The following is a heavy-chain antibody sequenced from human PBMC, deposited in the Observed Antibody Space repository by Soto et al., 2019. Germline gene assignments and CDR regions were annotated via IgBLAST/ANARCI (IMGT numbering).Heavy chain of an antibody. D-gene: IGHD4-17*01. Sequence: QLQLQESGSGLVQPSQTLSLTCGVSGGSISSGGYSWSWIRQPPGKGLGWIGYIYLGGSTFYNPSLNIRVSISIARSKNEFSLQLTSVTAADTAVYYCARGVSVTTNYFDFWGQGSLVTVSS. CDR3: ARGVSVTTNYFDF. J-gene: IGHJ4*02. CDR1: GGSISSGGYS. V-gene: IGHV4-30-2*01. CDR2: IYLGGST.